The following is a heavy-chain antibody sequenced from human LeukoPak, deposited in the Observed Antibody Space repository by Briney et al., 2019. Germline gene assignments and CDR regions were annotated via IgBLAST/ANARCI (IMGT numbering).Heavy chain of an antibody. Sequence: KPSETLSLTCAVSGGSISTSNYFWGWIRQPPGKGLEWIGSIHYSGTTSYNPSLKSRVTIFVDTSKNQFSLKLSSVTAADTAVYYCARHLNLDAYDFWGQGTMVTVSS. CDR3: ARHLNLDAYDF. V-gene: IGHV4-39*01. CDR2: IHYSGTT. CDR1: GGSISTSNYF. J-gene: IGHJ3*01.